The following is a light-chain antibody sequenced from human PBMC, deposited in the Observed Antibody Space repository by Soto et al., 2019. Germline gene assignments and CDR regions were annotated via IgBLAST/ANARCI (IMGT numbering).Light chain of an antibody. CDR3: SSYTSSRTRV. CDR2: EVS. V-gene: IGLV2-14*01. J-gene: IGLJ1*01. CDR1: SSDVGGYNY. Sequence: QSVLTQPASVSXXPGQSITISCTGTSSDVGGYNYVSWYQQHPGKAPNLMIYEVSNRPSGVYNRFSGSKSGNTASLTISGLQAEDEADYYCSSYTSSRTRVFGTGTQLTVL.